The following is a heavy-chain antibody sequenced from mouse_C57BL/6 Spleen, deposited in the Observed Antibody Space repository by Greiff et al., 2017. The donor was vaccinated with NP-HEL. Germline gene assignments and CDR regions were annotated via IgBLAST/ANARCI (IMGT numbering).Heavy chain of an antibody. CDR1: GYAFSSYW. Sequence: VQLQQSGAELVKPGASVKISCKASGYAFSSYWMNWVKQRPGKGLEWIGQIYPGDGDTNYNGKFKGKATLTADKSSSTAYMQLSSLTSEDSAVYFCASDYGSSYVAWFAYWGQGTLVTVSA. D-gene: IGHD1-1*01. CDR2: IYPGDGDT. CDR3: ASDYGSSYVAWFAY. J-gene: IGHJ3*01. V-gene: IGHV1-80*01.